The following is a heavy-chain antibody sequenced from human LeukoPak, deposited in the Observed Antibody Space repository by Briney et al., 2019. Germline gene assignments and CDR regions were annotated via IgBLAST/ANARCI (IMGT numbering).Heavy chain of an antibody. D-gene: IGHD3/OR15-3a*01. Sequence: GGSLRLSCVASESTFSDYGMNWGRQAPGKGLEWISFITSTSSKIYYADSVKGRFTISRDNAMNSLYLQMNSLRVKDTAVYYCAGAILDPFYFYYHMDVWGKGTTVTVSS. V-gene: IGHV3-21*01. CDR2: ITSTSSKI. J-gene: IGHJ6*03. CDR1: ESTFSDYG. CDR3: AGAILDPFYFYYHMDV.